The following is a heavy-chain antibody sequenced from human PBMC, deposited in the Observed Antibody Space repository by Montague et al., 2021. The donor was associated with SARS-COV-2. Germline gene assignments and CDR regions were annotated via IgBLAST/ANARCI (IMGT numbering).Heavy chain of an antibody. CDR3: ARVGIYYYYGMDV. V-gene: IGHV3-21*01. Sequence: SLRLSCAAFGFTFSSYTMNWVRQAPGKGLEWVSSISSSSSYISYADLVKGRFTISRDNAKNSLYLQMNSLRAEDTAVYYCARVGIYYYYGMDVWGQGTTVTVSS. CDR1: GFTFSSYT. D-gene: IGHD1-26*01. CDR2: ISSSSSYI. J-gene: IGHJ6*02.